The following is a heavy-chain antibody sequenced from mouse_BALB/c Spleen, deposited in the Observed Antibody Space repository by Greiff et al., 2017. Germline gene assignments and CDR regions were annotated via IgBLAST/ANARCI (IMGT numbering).Heavy chain of an antibody. J-gene: IGHJ2*01. CDR3: TRGGNFDY. V-gene: IGHV1S81*02. CDR2: INPSNGGT. CDR1: GYTFTSYY. Sequence: VQLQQSGAELVKPGASVKLSCKASGYTFTSYYMYWVKQRPGQGLEWIGEINPSNGGTNFNEKFKSKATLTVDKSSSTAYMQLSSLTSEDSAVYYCTRGGNFDYWGQGTTLTVSS.